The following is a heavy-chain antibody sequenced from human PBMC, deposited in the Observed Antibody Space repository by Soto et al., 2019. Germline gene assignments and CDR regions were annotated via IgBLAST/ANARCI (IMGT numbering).Heavy chain of an antibody. CDR3: ASPPPLTTVTTFALHI. D-gene: IGHD4-17*01. V-gene: IGHV1-69*01. J-gene: IGHJ3*02. CDR1: GGPFDTYA. Sequence: QVQLVQSGAEVKKPGSSVKVSCKASGGPFDTYAITWVRQAPRQGPEGMGGIIPVFGTATYAQKFQGRITITADESTNTDYMEVSSLRSEDTAVYYCASPPPLTTVTTFALHIWGQGTTVIVSS. CDR2: IIPVFGTA.